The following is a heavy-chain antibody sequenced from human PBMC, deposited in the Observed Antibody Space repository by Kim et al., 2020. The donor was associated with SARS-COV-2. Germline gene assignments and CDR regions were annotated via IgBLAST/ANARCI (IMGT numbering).Heavy chain of an antibody. CDR1: GFTFDDYA. Sequence: GGSLRLSCAASGFTFDDYAMHWVRQAPGKGLEWVSGISWNSGSIGYADSVKGRFTISRDNAKNSLYLQMNSLRAEDTALYYCAKLAAAGPTYYYGMDVWGQGTTVTVSS. CDR2: ISWNSGSI. D-gene: IGHD6-13*01. V-gene: IGHV3-9*01. J-gene: IGHJ6*02. CDR3: AKLAAAGPTYYYGMDV.